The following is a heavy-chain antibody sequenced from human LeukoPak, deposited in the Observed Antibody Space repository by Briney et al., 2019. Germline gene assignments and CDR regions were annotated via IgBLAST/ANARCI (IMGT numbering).Heavy chain of an antibody. D-gene: IGHD3-10*02. Sequence: SETLSLTCAVDGASLTGYYWSWIRQTPGKGLEWLGEISDKGSTKYSPSLKSRVAISADTSKNQVTLKLTSATAADTAVYYCARHVRVRVGSPKRSAVSKTWIDPWGQGTVVTVS. CDR1: GASLTGYY. CDR3: ARHVRVRVGSPKRSAVSKTWIDP. V-gene: IGHV4-34*01. J-gene: IGHJ5*02. CDR2: ISDKGST.